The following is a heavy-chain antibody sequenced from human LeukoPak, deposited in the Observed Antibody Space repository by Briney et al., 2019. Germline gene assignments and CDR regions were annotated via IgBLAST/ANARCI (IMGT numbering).Heavy chain of an antibody. Sequence: ASVKVSCKASGYTFTGYYMHWVRRAPGQGLEWMGWINPNSGGTNYAQKFQGRVTMTRDTSISTAYMELSRLRSDDTAVYYCARDFDSGGEGDYWGQGTLVTVSS. CDR1: GYTFTGYY. D-gene: IGHD3-10*01. CDR2: INPNSGGT. V-gene: IGHV1-2*02. CDR3: ARDFDSGGEGDY. J-gene: IGHJ4*02.